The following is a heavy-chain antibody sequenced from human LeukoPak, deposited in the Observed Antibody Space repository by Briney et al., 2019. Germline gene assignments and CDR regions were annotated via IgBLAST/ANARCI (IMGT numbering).Heavy chain of an antibody. V-gene: IGHV3-30*02. CDR1: GFTFSSYG. J-gene: IGHJ4*02. CDR2: IQYDGSNK. D-gene: IGHD5-18*01. Sequence: PGGSLRLSCAASGFTFSSYGMHWVRQAPGKGLEWVAFIQYDGSNKYYADSVKGRFTISRDNSRNTAHLQMNSLRGEDTAVYSCAKDHSRGYRHGPFDFWGQGTLVTVSS. CDR3: AKDHSRGYRHGPFDF.